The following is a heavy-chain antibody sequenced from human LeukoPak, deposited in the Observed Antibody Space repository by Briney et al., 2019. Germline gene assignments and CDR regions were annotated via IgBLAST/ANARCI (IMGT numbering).Heavy chain of an antibody. Sequence: GGSLRLSCAASGFTFDDYSMHWVRQAPERGLEWASLIFSDGGSTYYADSVKGRFTISRDNRKNSLYVQLNNLRTEDTALYYCAKGRYGSGSFSTPFEYWGQGTLVTVSS. CDR2: IFSDGGST. J-gene: IGHJ4*02. CDR3: AKGRYGSGSFSTPFEY. V-gene: IGHV3-43*01. CDR1: GFTFDDYS. D-gene: IGHD3-10*01.